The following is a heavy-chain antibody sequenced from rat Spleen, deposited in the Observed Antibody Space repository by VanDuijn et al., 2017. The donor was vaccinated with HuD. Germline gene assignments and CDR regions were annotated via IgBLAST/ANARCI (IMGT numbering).Heavy chain of an antibody. CDR2: IWAGGKT. CDR3: VSSSSGGYFDH. V-gene: IGHV2-72*01. CDR1: GFSLTSYH. J-gene: IGHJ2*01. Sequence: QVQLKESGPGMVQPSQTLSHTCTVPGFSLTSYHVNWVRQPPGKSLVWMGTIWAGGKTNYNSAVQSRLSISRDTSKSQVLLKMNSPQPEDTGTYYCVSSSSGGYFDHWGQGVMVTVSS. D-gene: IGHD4-3*01.